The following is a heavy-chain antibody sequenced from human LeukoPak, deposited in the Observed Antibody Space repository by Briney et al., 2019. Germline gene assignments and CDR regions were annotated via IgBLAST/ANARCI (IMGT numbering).Heavy chain of an antibody. CDR3: AKRGPGTYSGYDLWD. Sequence: GGSLRLSCAAXGFTFSSYAMSWVRQAPGKGLEWVSAISGSGGSTYYADSVKGRFTISRDNSKNTLYLQMNSLRAEDTAVYYCAKRGPGTYSGYDLWDWGQGTLVTVSS. CDR1: GFTFSSYA. V-gene: IGHV3-23*01. D-gene: IGHD5-12*01. CDR2: ISGSGGST. J-gene: IGHJ4*02.